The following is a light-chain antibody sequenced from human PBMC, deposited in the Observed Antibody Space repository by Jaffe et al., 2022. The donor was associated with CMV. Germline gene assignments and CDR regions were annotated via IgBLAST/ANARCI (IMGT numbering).Light chain of an antibody. CDR3: QQSYSLPRT. CDR2: ATS. V-gene: IGKV1-39*01. CDR1: QTISSY. J-gene: IGKJ1*01. Sequence: DIQMTQSPSSLSASVGDRVTITCRASQTISSYLAWYQQKPGKAPKVLISATSNLQSGVPSRFSGSGSGTDFTLTISSLQPEDFATYYCQQSYSLPRTFGPGTKVEIK.